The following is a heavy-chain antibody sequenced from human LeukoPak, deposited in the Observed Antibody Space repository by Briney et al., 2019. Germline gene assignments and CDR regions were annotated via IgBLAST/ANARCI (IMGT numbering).Heavy chain of an antibody. Sequence: SETLSLTCTVSGGSISSGGYYWSWIRQHPGKGLEWIGYIYYSGSTYYNPSLKSRVTISVDTSKNQFSLNLSSVTAADTAVYYCARELGLYSSSWYWFDPWGQGTLVTVSS. CDR3: ARELGLYSSSWYWFDP. V-gene: IGHV4-31*03. CDR2: IYYSGST. D-gene: IGHD6-13*01. J-gene: IGHJ5*02. CDR1: GGSISSGGYY.